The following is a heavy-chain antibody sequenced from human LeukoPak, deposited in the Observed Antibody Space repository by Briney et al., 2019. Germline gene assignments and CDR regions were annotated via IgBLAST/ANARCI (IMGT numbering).Heavy chain of an antibody. J-gene: IGHJ4*02. D-gene: IGHD3-22*01. Sequence: GSLRLSCAASGFTFSSSWMHWVRQPPGKGLEWIGSIYYSGSTYYNPSLKSRVTISVDTSKNQFSLKLSSVTAADTAVYYCARDRSGYYSDWGQGTLVTVSS. V-gene: IGHV4-39*07. CDR2: IYYSGST. CDR3: ARDRSGYYSD. CDR1: GFTFSSSW.